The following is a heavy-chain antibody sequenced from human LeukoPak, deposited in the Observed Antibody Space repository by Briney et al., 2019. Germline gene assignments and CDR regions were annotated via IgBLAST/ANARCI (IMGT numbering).Heavy chain of an antibody. CDR1: GFTFSSYA. CDR2: ISYDGSNK. V-gene: IGHV3-30*04. Sequence: GGSLGLSCAASGFTFSSYAMHWVRQAPGKGLEWVAVISYDGSNKYYADSVKGRFTISRDNSKNTLYLQMNSLRAEDTAVYYCAKFRYDILTGFFQHWGQGTLVTVSS. D-gene: IGHD3-9*01. CDR3: AKFRYDILTGFFQH. J-gene: IGHJ1*01.